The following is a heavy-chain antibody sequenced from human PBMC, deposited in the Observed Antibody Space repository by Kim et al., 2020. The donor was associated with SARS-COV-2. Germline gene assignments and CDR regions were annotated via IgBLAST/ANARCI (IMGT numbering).Heavy chain of an antibody. J-gene: IGHJ4*02. CDR3: VLRMRVGTNWLLPCDC. Sequence: SVKGRFSISRDNSKNTLYPQMNSLRAEDTARYYCVLRMRVGTNWLLPCDCWGQGTLVTVSS. D-gene: IGHD1-1*01. V-gene: IGHV3-23*01.